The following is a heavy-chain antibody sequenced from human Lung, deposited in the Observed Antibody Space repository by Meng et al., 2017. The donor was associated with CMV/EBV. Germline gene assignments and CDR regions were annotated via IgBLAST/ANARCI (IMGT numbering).Heavy chain of an antibody. Sequence: ESXKISCAASGFTFSNAWMSWVRQAPGKGLEWVGRTKSKTDGGTTDYAAPVKGRFTISRDDSKNTLYLQMNSLKTEDTAVYYCTTDRRTWGRGPLATGSS. CDR1: GFTFSNAW. CDR3: TTDRRT. V-gene: IGHV3-15*01. J-gene: IGHJ5*02. CDR2: TKSKTDGGTT.